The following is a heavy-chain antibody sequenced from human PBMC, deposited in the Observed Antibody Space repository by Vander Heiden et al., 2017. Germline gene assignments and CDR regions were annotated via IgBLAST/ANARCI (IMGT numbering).Heavy chain of an antibody. CDR3: TTPGDWFDP. CDR1: GYTFTDYY. V-gene: IGHV1-69-2*01. CDR2: VDPEDNKT. J-gene: IGHJ5*02. Sequence: EVQLVPSGAAVRKPGSTVKVSCKVSGYTFTDYYLHWVQLARGKGLEWVGLVDPEDNKTIYAEKFQGRVTITADTSTDTAYIELSSLRSEDTAVYYCTTPGDWFDPWGQGTPVTVSS.